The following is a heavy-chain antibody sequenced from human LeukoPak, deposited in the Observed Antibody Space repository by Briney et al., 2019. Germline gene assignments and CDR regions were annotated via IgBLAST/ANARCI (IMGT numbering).Heavy chain of an antibody. D-gene: IGHD2-15*01. CDR1: RFTSSSYA. Sequence: GGSLRLSCAAPRFTSSSYAMSWLRQAPGKGLEWVSAISGSGDSTRYADSVKGRFTLSRDNSKNSLFLQMDSLRAEDTAVYYCASRGGHLAFDIGGQGTMVTVSA. J-gene: IGHJ3*02. V-gene: IGHV3-23*01. CDR3: ASRGGHLAFDI. CDR2: ISGSGDST.